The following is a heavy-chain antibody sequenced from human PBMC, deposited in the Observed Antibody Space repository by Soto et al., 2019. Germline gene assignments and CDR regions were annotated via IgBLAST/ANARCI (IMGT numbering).Heavy chain of an antibody. J-gene: IGHJ4*02. Sequence: SVKVSCKASGGTFSSYAISWVRQAPGQGLEWMGGIIPIFGTANYAQKFQGRVTINADESTSTAYMELSSLRSEDTAVYYCARTARVDLYYFDYWGQGTLVTVSS. CDR3: ARTARVDLYYFDY. D-gene: IGHD5-12*01. V-gene: IGHV1-69*13. CDR1: GGTFSSYA. CDR2: IIPIFGTA.